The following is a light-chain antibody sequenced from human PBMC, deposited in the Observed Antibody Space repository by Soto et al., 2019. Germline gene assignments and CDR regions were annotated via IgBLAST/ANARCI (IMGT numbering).Light chain of an antibody. CDR3: ETWGDSLPGAV. V-gene: IGLV1-51*01. CDR1: SSNIGTNY. CDR2: DNN. J-gene: IGLJ2*01. Sequence: QSVLTQPPSVSAAPGQKVTISCSGSSSNIGTNYVSWYQQLPGTVPTLLIYDNNKRPSGIPDRFSASKSGTSATLDITGLQIGDEADYYCETWGDSLPGAVFGGGTKLTVL.